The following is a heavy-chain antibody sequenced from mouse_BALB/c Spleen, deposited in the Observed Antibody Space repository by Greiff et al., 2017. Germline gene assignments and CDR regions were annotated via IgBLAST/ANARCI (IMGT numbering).Heavy chain of an antibody. CDR2: IRSKSNNYAT. CDR3: VRHSYYGFFDY. CDR1: GFTFNTYA. D-gene: IGHD1-2*01. V-gene: IGHV10-1*02. J-gene: IGHJ2*01. Sequence: EVNVVESGGGLVQPKGSLKLSCAASGFTFNTYAMNWVRQAPGKGLEWVARIRSKSNNYATYYADSVKDRFTISRDDSQSMLYLQMNNLKTEDTAMYYCVRHSYYGFFDYWGQGTTLTVSS.